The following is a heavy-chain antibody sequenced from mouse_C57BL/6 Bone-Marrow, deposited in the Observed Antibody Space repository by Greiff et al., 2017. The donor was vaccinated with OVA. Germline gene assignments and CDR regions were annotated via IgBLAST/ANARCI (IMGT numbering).Heavy chain of an antibody. J-gene: IGHJ4*01. CDR3: ARGTSLYGSSYVDAMDY. V-gene: IGHV1-39*01. D-gene: IGHD1-1*01. Sequence: EVQLQQSGPELVKPGASVKISCKASGYSFTDYNMNWVKQSNGKSLEWIGVINPNYGTTSYNPKFKGKATLTVDQSSSTAYMQLNSLTSEDSAVYYCARGTSLYGSSYVDAMDYWGQGTSVTVSS. CDR2: INPNYGTT. CDR1: GYSFTDYN.